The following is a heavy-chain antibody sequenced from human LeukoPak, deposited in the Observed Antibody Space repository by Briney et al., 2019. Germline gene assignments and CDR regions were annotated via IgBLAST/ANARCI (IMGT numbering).Heavy chain of an antibody. CDR3: ASWGPAAYCSNGSCS. CDR2: IKQDGSEK. V-gene: IGHV3-7*01. Sequence: GGSLRLSCAASGFTFSSYWMTWVRQAPGKGLEWVANIKQDGSEKYYVDSVKGGFTISRANAKNSLYLQMTSLRVEDTAVYYCASWGPAAYCSNGSCSWGQGTLVTVSS. D-gene: IGHD2-15*01. J-gene: IGHJ5*02. CDR1: GFTFSSYW.